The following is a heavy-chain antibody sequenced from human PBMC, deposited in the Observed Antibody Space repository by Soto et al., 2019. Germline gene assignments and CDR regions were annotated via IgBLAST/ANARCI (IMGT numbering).Heavy chain of an antibody. CDR2: ISSSSSYT. V-gene: IGHV3-21*05. J-gene: IGHJ6*02. Sequence: GGSLRLSCAASGFTFSSYSMNWVRQAPGKGLEWVSYISSSSSYTNYADSVKGRFTISRDNAKNSLYLQMNSLRAEDTAVYYCARDAYYDMXVWGQGTTVTAP. CDR3: ARDAYYDMXV. CDR1: GFTFSSYS.